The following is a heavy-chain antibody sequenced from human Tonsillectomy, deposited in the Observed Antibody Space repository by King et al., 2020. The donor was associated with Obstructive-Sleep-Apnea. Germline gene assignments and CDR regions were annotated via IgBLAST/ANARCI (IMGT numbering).Heavy chain of an antibody. CDR2: IYYSGST. CDR3: ARDPGGYDRESGALDI. V-gene: IGHV4-31*03. Sequence: HVQLQESGPGLVKPSQTLSLTCTVSGGSISSGGYYWSWIRQHPGKGLEWIGYIYYSGSTYYNPSLKSRVTISVDTSKNQLSLKLSSVTAADTAVYYCARDPGGYDRESGALDIWGQGTMVTVSS. D-gene: IGHD5-12*01. J-gene: IGHJ3*02. CDR1: GGSISSGGYY.